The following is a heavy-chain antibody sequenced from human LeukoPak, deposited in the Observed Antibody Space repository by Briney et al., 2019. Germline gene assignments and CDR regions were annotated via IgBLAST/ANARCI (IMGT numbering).Heavy chain of an antibody. Sequence: PGGTLRLSCAAAGFTFSSYWMSWVRQAPGKGLEWVANIKQDGSEKYYVDSVKGRFTISSDNAKNSLYLQMNSLRAEDTAVYYCARNAYSSSWYATPFDYWGQGTLVTVSS. D-gene: IGHD6-13*01. CDR1: GFTFSSYW. J-gene: IGHJ4*02. V-gene: IGHV3-7*04. CDR3: ARNAYSSSWYATPFDY. CDR2: IKQDGSEK.